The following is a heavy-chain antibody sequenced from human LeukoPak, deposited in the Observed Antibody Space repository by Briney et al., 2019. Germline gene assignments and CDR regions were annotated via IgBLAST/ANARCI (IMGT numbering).Heavy chain of an antibody. Sequence: PGGSLRLSCAASGFTLSNYAMSWVRQAPGKGLEWVSGISAIGYTTYYADSVKGRFTISRDNSKNTLHLQMNSLRAEDTAVYYCAKDYSSGWYIDHWGQGTLVTVSS. V-gene: IGHV3-23*01. D-gene: IGHD6-19*01. J-gene: IGHJ4*02. CDR2: ISAIGYTT. CDR1: GFTLSNYA. CDR3: AKDYSSGWYIDH.